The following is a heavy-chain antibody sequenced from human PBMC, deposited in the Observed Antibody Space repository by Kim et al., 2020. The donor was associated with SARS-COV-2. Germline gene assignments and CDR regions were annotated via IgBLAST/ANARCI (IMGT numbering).Heavy chain of an antibody. D-gene: IGHD1-7*01. Sequence: GGSLRLSCAASGFTFSSYWMSWVRQAPGKGLEWVANIKQDGSEKYYVDSVKGRFTISRDNAKNSLYLQMNSLRAEDTAVYYCARDLTGTPWGMDVWGQGTTVTVSS. CDR2: IKQDGSEK. CDR1: GFTFSSYW. V-gene: IGHV3-7*01. CDR3: ARDLTGTPWGMDV. J-gene: IGHJ6*02.